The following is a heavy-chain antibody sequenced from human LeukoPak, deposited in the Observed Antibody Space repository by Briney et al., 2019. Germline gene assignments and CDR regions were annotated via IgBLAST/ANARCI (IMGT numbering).Heavy chain of an antibody. Sequence: PSETLSLTCTVSGDSVSNYYWSWLRQPPGKRLEWIGHSYYSGSTKYNPSLNSRVTLSVDTSKNQLSLKLSAVTAAGAAVYYCARDVGNTRYFFDYWGQGILVTVSS. V-gene: IGHV4-59*02. CDR2: SYYSGST. CDR3: ARDVGNTRYFFDY. CDR1: GDSVSNYY. D-gene: IGHD1/OR15-1a*01. J-gene: IGHJ4*02.